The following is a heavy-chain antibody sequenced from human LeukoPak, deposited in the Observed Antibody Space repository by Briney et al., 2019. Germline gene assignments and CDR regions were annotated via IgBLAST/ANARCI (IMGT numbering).Heavy chain of an antibody. V-gene: IGHV4-34*01. J-gene: IGHJ6*03. CDR3: ARVRRKDSSAWFAYFYYNMDV. Sequence: PSETLSLTCTVSGGSISSYYWSWIRQPPGKGLEWIGEINHSGSTNYNPSLKSRVTISVDTSKNQFSLKLSSVTAADTALYYCARVRRKDSSAWFAYFYYNMDVWGKGTTVTVSS. D-gene: IGHD6-19*01. CDR1: GGSISSYY. CDR2: INHSGST.